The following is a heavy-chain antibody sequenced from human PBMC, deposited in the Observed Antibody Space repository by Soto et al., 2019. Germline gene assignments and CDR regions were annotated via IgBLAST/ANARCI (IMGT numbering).Heavy chain of an antibody. D-gene: IGHD3-22*01. CDR1: GYTFTSYG. J-gene: IGHJ3*02. CDR2: ISAYNGNT. Sequence: WASVKVSCKASGYTFTSYGISWVRQAPGQGLEWMGWISAYNGNTNYAQKLQGRVTMTTDTSTSTAYMELRSLRSDDTAVYYCARDPYYYDSSGYSPVCAFDIWGQGTMVTVSS. CDR3: ARDPYYYDSSGYSPVCAFDI. V-gene: IGHV1-18*01.